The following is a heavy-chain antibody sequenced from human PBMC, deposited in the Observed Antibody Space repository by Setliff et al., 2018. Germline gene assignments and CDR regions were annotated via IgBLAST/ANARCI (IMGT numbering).Heavy chain of an antibody. CDR3: ARCSGSYDALDI. D-gene: IGHD1-26*01. V-gene: IGHV4-4*08. Sequence: SETLSLTCTVSGGSISNYYWTWIRQPPGKGLDWNGSNYTNGNTNYKPPPKSRVTITVDTSKNQFSLKLSSVTAADTAVYYCARCSGSYDALDIWGQGTMVTVSS. J-gene: IGHJ3*02. CDR1: GGSISNYY. CDR2: NYTNGNT.